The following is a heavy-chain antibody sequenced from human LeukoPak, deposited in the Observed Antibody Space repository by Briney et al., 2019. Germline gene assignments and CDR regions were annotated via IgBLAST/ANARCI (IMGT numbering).Heavy chain of an antibody. CDR1: GYTFTSYG. J-gene: IGHJ4*02. V-gene: IGHV1-24*01. Sequence: ASVKVSCKASGYTFTSYGISWVRQAPGKGLEWMGGFDPEDGETIYAQKFQGRVTMTEDTSTDTAYMELSSLRSEDTAVYYCATDTYYDFWSGYLYWGQGTLVTVSS. D-gene: IGHD3-3*01. CDR3: ATDTYYDFWSGYLY. CDR2: FDPEDGET.